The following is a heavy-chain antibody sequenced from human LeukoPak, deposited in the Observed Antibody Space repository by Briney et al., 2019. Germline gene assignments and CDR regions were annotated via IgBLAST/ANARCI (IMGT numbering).Heavy chain of an antibody. CDR1: GGSISSAPYY. CDR3: ARASRGHCAGDSCYRYYYYFYMDV. CDR2: FYSTGNT. D-gene: IGHD2-15*01. Sequence: SETLSLTCTVSGGSISSAPYYWGWIRQHPGKGLEWVGYFYSTGNTYYNPSLKSRLTISADMSKNQFSLNLRSVTAADTAVYYCARASRGHCAGDSCYRYYYYFYMDVWGKGTTVTVSS. J-gene: IGHJ6*03. V-gene: IGHV4-31*03.